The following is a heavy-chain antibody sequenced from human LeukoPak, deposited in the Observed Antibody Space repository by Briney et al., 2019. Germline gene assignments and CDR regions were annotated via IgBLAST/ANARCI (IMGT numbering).Heavy chain of an antibody. CDR1: GFTFSNYG. Sequence: GGPLRLSCAASGFTFSNYGMSWVRQAPGKGLEWVSAITGSGVSTYYADSVKGRFTISRDNSKNTLYLQMNGLRAEDTAVYYCAVLRGNNYWGQGTLVTVSS. CDR2: ITGSGVST. CDR3: AVLRGNNY. V-gene: IGHV3-23*01. J-gene: IGHJ4*02. D-gene: IGHD3-10*01.